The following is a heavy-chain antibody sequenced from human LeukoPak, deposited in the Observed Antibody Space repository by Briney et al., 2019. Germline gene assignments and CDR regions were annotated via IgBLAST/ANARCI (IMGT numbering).Heavy chain of an antibody. CDR2: INHSGST. Sequence: SSETLSLTCAVYGGSFSGYYWSGIRQPPGKGLEWIGEINHSGSTNYNPSLKSRITMSVDTSKNQFSLKLSSATAADTAVYYCARGMPRAYSYGSHGMDVWGQGTTVTVSS. J-gene: IGHJ6*02. CDR1: GGSFSGYY. D-gene: IGHD5-18*01. V-gene: IGHV4-34*01. CDR3: ARGMPRAYSYGSHGMDV.